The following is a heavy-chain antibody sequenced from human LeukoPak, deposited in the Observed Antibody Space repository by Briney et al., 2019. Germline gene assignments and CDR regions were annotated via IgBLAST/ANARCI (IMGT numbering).Heavy chain of an antibody. CDR3: ALGAGHLDH. CDR2: VSYDGGTT. D-gene: IGHD1-26*01. V-gene: IGHV3-30-3*01. J-gene: IGHJ4*02. Sequence: PGGSLRLSCAASGFTFSNAWMSWVRQAPGKGLEWLAVVSYDGGTTNHADSMKGRFTISRDNSKNTLYLQMNSLTTEDTAFYYCALGAGHLDHWGQGTLVTVSS. CDR1: GFTFSNAW.